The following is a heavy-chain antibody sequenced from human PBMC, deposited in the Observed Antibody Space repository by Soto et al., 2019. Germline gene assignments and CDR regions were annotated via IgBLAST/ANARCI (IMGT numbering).Heavy chain of an antibody. D-gene: IGHD3-22*01. CDR2: ISYDGSIK. J-gene: IGHJ6*02. CDR1: GFTFNSYA. CDR3: ARRYYDSSGYHSGYYYGMDV. V-gene: IGHV3-30-3*01. Sequence: QVQLVESGGGVVQPGRSLRLSCAASGFTFNSYAMHWVRQAPGKGLEWVAIISYDGSIKYYADSVKSRFTISRDNSKNTLYLQMSSLRIEDTAVYYCARRYYDSSGYHSGYYYGMDVWGQGTTVTVSS.